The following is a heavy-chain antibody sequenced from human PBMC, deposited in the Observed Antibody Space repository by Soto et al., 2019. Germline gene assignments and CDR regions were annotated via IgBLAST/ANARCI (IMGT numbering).Heavy chain of an antibody. J-gene: IGHJ6*02. V-gene: IGHV3-30*18. CDR3: AKDRDFFGDSYYFGMDV. CDR2: ISYDGRNK. Sequence: QVQLVESGGGVVQPGRSLRLSCAASGFTFSSYGIHWVRQAPGKGLEWVTVISYDGRNKYYADSVKGRFTFSRDNSKSTLYLQMNNLRVEDTAVYYCAKDRDFFGDSYYFGMDVWGQGTTVTVSS. CDR1: GFTFSSYG. D-gene: IGHD3-10*01.